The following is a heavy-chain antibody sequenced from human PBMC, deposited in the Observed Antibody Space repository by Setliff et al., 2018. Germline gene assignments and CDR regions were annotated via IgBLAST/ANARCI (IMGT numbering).Heavy chain of an antibody. CDR2: IYFTGST. Sequence: PSETLSLTCSVSGDSISGDYWNRIRQSPGKGLEWIGSIYFTGSTNYNPSLKSRVTVSIDRSKNHVSLDLNSVTAADTAVYYCARVPQEAFYYYDRGNHFDSWGQGTLVTVSS. J-gene: IGHJ4*02. CDR3: ARVPQEAFYYYDRGNHFDS. V-gene: IGHV4-59*01. CDR1: GDSISGDY. D-gene: IGHD3-22*01.